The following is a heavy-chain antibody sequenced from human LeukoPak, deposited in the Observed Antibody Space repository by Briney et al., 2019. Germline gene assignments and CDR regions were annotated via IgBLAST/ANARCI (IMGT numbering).Heavy chain of an antibody. CDR2: IRSKAYGGTT. CDR1: GFTFGDYA. J-gene: IGHJ5*02. CDR3: TRDPELPAAIVGGSFDP. D-gene: IGHD2-2*02. Sequence: GGCLRLSCTASGFTFGDYAMSWVRQAPGKRLEWVGFIRSKAYGGTTEYAASVKGRFTISRDDSKSIAYLQMNSLKTEDTAVYYCTRDPELPAAIVGGSFDPWGQGTLVTVSS. V-gene: IGHV3-49*04.